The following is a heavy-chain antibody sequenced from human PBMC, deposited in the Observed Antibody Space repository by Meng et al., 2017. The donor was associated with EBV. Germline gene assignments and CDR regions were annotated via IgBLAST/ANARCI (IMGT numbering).Heavy chain of an antibody. V-gene: IGHV2-5*02. D-gene: IGHD6-6*01. Sequence: KHADPTLVQPTPSLTLTGSVSVCSLSTRGVGVGWLRQPPGNALEWLALIYWDDDKRYSPSLKSRLTITKDTSKNQVVLTMTNMDPVDAATYYCAHIIAARPFDYWGQGTLVTVSS. J-gene: IGHJ4*02. CDR1: VCSLSTRGVG. CDR3: AHIIAARPFDY. CDR2: IYWDDDK.